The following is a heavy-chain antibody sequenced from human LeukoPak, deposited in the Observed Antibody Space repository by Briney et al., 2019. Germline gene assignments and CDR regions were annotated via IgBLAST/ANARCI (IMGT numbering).Heavy chain of an antibody. D-gene: IGHD5-12*01. V-gene: IGHV3-23*01. Sequence: PGGSLRLSCAASGFTFSSYGMSWVRQAPGKGLEWVSAISGSGGSTYYADSVKGRFTISRDNSKNPLYLQMNSLRAEDTAVYYCAKDLRGYEGFDYWGQGTLVTVSS. J-gene: IGHJ4*02. CDR3: AKDLRGYEGFDY. CDR2: ISGSGGST. CDR1: GFTFSSYG.